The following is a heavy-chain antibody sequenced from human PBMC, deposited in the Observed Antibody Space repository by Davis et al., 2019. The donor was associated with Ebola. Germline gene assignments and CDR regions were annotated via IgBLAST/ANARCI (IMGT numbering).Heavy chain of an antibody. CDR3: ARGVVGATD. CDR2: IYSGGST. D-gene: IGHD1-26*01. Sequence: PGGSLRLSCAASGFTFSSYAMHWVRQAPGKGLEWVSVIYSGGSTYYADSVKGRFTISRDNSKNTLYLQMNSLRAEDTAVYYCARGVVGATDWGQGTLVTVSS. V-gene: IGHV3-53*01. J-gene: IGHJ4*02. CDR1: GFTFSSYA.